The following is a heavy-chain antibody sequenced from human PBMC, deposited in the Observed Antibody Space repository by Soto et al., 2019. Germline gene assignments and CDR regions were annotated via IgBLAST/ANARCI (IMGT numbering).Heavy chain of an antibody. CDR3: ARGLGFGASGYDY. Sequence: QVQLVQSGAEVKKPGSSVKVSCKAFGGTFSNYMITWVRQAPGQGLEWVARIIPILNVVNYAQKFHGRVTITADKSTNTPYMELSSLRSDDTAIYYCARGLGFGASGYDYWGQGTLVIVSS. J-gene: IGHJ4*02. CDR1: GGTFSNYM. D-gene: IGHD3-10*01. V-gene: IGHV1-69*02. CDR2: IIPILNVV.